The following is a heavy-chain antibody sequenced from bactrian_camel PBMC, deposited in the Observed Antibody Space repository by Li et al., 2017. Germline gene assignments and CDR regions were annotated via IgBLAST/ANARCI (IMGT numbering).Heavy chain of an antibody. D-gene: IGHD6*01. CDR2: VSTAGIT. CDR1: GYTYSGNY. CDR3: AADLKSRGSWYFRRAADFDF. V-gene: IGHV3S53*01. J-gene: IGHJ6*01. Sequence: HVQLVESGGGSVQAGGSLRLSCTISGYTYSGNYMAWFRQTTGKEREGVAVVSTAGITFYADSVKGRFTISTDNAKNTVYLQMNTLKPEDTGMYYCAADLKSRGSWYFRRAADFDFWGLGTQVTVSS.